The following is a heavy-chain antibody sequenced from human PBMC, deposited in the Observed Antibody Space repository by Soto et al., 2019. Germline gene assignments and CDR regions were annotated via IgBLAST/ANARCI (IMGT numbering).Heavy chain of an antibody. J-gene: IGHJ4*02. CDR1: GYTFTSYG. D-gene: IGHD3-22*01. Sequence: ASVKVSCKASGYTFTSYGISWVRQAPGQGLEWMGWISAYNGNTNYAQKLQGRVTMTTDTSTSTAYMELRSLRSDDTAVYYCARDIVGWNYYDSSGYWDYRGQRTPVTVSS. CDR3: ARDIVGWNYYDSSGYWDY. CDR2: ISAYNGNT. V-gene: IGHV1-18*01.